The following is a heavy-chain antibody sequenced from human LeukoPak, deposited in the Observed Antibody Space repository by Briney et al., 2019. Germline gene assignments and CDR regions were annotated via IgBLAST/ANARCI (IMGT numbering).Heavy chain of an antibody. V-gene: IGHV3-23*01. CDR1: EFTFSNYW. CDR3: ARSLRVRGVPDYMDV. Sequence: GRSLRLSCAASEFTFSNYWMSWVRQAPGKGLEWVSTISGTGGSTYYADSVKGRFTISRDNSKNILYLQMNRLRAEDTAVYYCARSLRVRGVPDYMDVWGKGTTVIISS. CDR2: ISGTGGST. J-gene: IGHJ6*03. D-gene: IGHD3-10*01.